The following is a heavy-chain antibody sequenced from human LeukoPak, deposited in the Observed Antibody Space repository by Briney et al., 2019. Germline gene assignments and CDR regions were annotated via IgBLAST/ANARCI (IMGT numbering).Heavy chain of an antibody. CDR1: GFTFSSYA. CDR3: AKDLLDYGDPRAEDY. J-gene: IGHJ4*02. CDR2: ISYDGSNK. Sequence: PGGSLRLSCAASGFTFSSYAMHWVRQAPGKGLEWVAVISYDGSNKYYADSVKGRFTISRDNSKNTLYLQMNSLRAEDTAVYYCAKDLLDYGDPRAEDYWGQGTLVTVSS. V-gene: IGHV3-30*04. D-gene: IGHD4-17*01.